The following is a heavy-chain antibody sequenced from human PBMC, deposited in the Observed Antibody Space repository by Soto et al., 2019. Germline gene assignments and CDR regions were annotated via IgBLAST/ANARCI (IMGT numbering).Heavy chain of an antibody. Sequence: EVQLLESGGGLVQPGGSLRLSCVASGVTFSIYAMSWVRQAPGKGLEGVSTISGGGGPTYYADSVKGRFTSSRVNSKNTLYLQMNSLRAEDTALYYCAKIRDSWTDYWGQGTLVTVSS. D-gene: IGHD1-26*01. J-gene: IGHJ4*02. CDR2: ISGGGGPT. CDR3: AKIRDSWTDY. CDR1: GVTFSIYA. V-gene: IGHV3-23*01.